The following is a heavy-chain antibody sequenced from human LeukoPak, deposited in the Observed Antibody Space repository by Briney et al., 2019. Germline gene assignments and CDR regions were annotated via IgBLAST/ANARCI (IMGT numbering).Heavy chain of an antibody. Sequence: LSLTCAVYGGSFSDYYMSWIRQAPGKGLEWVSYISSSGSTIYYADSVKGRFTISRDNAKNSLYLQMNSLRAEDTAVYYCAGGSSSWCFDYWGQGTLVTVSS. J-gene: IGHJ4*02. V-gene: IGHV3-11*01. CDR2: ISSSGSTI. CDR1: GGSFSDYY. CDR3: AGGSSSWCFDY. D-gene: IGHD6-13*01.